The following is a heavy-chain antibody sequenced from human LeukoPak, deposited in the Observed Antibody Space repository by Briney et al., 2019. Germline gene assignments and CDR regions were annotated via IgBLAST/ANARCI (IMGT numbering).Heavy chain of an antibody. Sequence: GGSLRLSCAASGFTFSSYSMIRVRQTPGKGLEWVSSISSTSAYIYYADSVKGRFTISRDNAKNSLYLQMNRLRDEDTAMYYCAREPTGIILWGQGTLVTVSS. V-gene: IGHV3-21*01. D-gene: IGHD5-18*01. CDR2: ISSTSAYI. J-gene: IGHJ4*02. CDR1: GFTFSSYS. CDR3: AREPTGIIL.